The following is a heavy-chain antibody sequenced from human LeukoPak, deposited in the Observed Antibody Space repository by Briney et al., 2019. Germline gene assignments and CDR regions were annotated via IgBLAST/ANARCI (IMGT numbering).Heavy chain of an antibody. V-gene: IGHV4-39*07. J-gene: IGHJ5*02. CDR1: GGSITSSSYY. CDR3: ARVVAAAGNNWFDP. D-gene: IGHD6-13*01. Sequence: PSETLSLTCTVSGGSITSSSYYWGWIRQPPGKGLQWIGSFYYSGSTYYNPSLKSRLSISIDTSKNQFSLKLNSVTAADTAVYYCARVVAAAGNNWFDPWGQGTLVTVSS. CDR2: FYYSGST.